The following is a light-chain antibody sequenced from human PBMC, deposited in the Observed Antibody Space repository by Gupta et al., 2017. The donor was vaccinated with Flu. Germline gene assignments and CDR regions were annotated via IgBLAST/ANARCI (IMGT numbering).Light chain of an antibody. Sequence: PASLSASVGDRVTITCRASQRIAHFLNWYQQKPGKAPKLLIYAASRLQSGVPSRISGSGSGTDFTLTINTLQPEDFATYYCQHRDYTPLTFGGGTKVEIK. CDR2: AAS. J-gene: IGKJ4*01. V-gene: IGKV1-39*01. CDR1: QRIAHF. CDR3: QHRDYTPLT.